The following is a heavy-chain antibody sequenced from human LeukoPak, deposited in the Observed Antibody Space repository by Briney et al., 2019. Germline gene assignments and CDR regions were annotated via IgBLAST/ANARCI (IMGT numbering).Heavy chain of an antibody. D-gene: IGHD6-19*01. J-gene: IGHJ4*02. CDR1: GLTFSNYS. CDR3: ARDRVAVADTAAY. Sequence: PGACLRLACSTSGLTFSNYSMNWVRQAPGKGLGWVSSISSGSIYIYYADSVKGRFTISRDNAKNSLYLQMNSLRAEDTAVYYCARDRVAVADTAAYWGREPWSPSPQ. CDR2: ISSGSIYI. V-gene: IGHV3-21*01.